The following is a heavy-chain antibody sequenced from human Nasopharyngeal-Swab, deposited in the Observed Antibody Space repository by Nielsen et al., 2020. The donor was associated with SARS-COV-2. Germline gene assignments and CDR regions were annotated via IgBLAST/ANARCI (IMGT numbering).Heavy chain of an antibody. CDR1: GFTFSSYG. J-gene: IGHJ4*02. D-gene: IGHD4-17*01. V-gene: IGHV3-33*01. CDR3: ARDRSPYGALDY. CDR2: IWYDGSNK. Sequence: GESLKISCAASGFTFSSYGMHWVRQAPGKGLEWLAVIWYDGSNKYYADSVKGRFTISRDNSKNTLYLQMNSLRAEDTAVYYCARDRSPYGALDYWGQGTLVTVSS.